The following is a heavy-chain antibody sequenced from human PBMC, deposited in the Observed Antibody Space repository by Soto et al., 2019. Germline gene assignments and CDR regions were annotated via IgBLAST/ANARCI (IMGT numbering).Heavy chain of an antibody. CDR3: ARDGSEGTSPGGRAFDI. D-gene: IGHD3-10*01. V-gene: IGHV1-69*01. J-gene: IGHJ3*02. CDR1: GGTFSSYA. Sequence: QVQLVQSGAEVKKPGSSVKVSCKASGGTFSSYAISWVRQAPGQGLEWMGGIIPIFGTANYAQKFQGRVTITADESTSTAYMELSSLRSEDTAVYYCARDGSEGTSPGGRAFDIWGQGTMVTVSS. CDR2: IIPIFGTA.